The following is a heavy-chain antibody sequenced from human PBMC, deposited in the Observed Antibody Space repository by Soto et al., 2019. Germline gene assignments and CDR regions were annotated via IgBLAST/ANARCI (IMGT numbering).Heavy chain of an antibody. V-gene: IGHV1-69*01. CDR3: AGDRGGGSSWYAVFDY. Sequence: QVQLVQSGAEVQKPGSSVKVSCKASGGTFSSYAISWVRQAPGQGLEWMGGIIPIFGTANYAQKFQGRVTISGDEHPSTAQMGPGSLGSGEPAVYYVAGDRGGGSSWYAVFDYWGQGTLVTVSS. CDR1: GGTFSSYA. J-gene: IGHJ4*02. D-gene: IGHD6-13*01. CDR2: IIPIFGTA.